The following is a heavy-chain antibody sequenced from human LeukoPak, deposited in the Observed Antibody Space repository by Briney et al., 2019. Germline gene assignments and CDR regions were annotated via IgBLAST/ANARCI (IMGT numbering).Heavy chain of an antibody. Sequence: SETLSLTCTVSGGSISSYYWSWIRQPAGKGLEWIGRIYTSGSTNYNPSLKSRVTMSVDTSKNQFSLKLSSVTAADTALYYCAKKGGGDYTFYYYAMDVWGQGTTVTVSS. CDR2: IYTSGST. V-gene: IGHV4-4*07. CDR3: AKKGGGDYTFYYYAMDV. CDR1: GGSISSYY. D-gene: IGHD4-17*01. J-gene: IGHJ6*02.